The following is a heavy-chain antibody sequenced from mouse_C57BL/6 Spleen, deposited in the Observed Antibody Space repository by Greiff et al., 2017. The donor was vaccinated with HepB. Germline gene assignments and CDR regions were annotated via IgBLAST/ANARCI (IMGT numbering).Heavy chain of an antibody. D-gene: IGHD1-1*01. CDR2: ISSGSSTI. V-gene: IGHV5-17*01. CDR3: ARELLRNRYYYAMDY. CDR1: GFTFSDYG. J-gene: IGHJ4*01. Sequence: EVQRVESGGGLVKPGGSLKLSCAASGFTFSDYGMHWVRQAPEKGLEWVAYISSGSSTIYYADTVKGRFTISRDNAKNTLLLQMTSLRSEDTAMYYCARELLRNRYYYAMDYWGQGTSVTVSS.